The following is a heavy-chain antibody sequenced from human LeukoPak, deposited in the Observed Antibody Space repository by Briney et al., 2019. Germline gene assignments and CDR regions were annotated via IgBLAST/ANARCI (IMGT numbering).Heavy chain of an antibody. Sequence: GGSLRLSCAAPGFTFSSYGMHWVRQAPGKGLGWAPVIWYDGSNKYYADSVKGPFTISRDNSMNTLYLQMNSLRAEDTAVYYCARELVLTSSSWCSPLDYWGQGTLVTVSS. CDR2: IWYDGSNK. J-gene: IGHJ4*02. D-gene: IGHD6-13*01. CDR3: ARELVLTSSSWCSPLDY. V-gene: IGHV3-33*01. CDR1: GFTFSSYG.